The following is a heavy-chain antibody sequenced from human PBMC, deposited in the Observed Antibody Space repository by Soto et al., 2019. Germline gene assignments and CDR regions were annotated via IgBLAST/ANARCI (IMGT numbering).Heavy chain of an antibody. J-gene: IGHJ5*02. Sequence: GASVKVSCKASGYTFTSYGISWVRQAPGQGLEWMGWISAYNGNTNYAQKLQGRVTMTTDTSTSTAYMELRSLRSDDTAVYYCARDIKFVDGQGNWFDPWGQGTLVTVSS. CDR2: ISAYNGNT. CDR1: GYTFTSYG. D-gene: IGHD2-21*01. CDR3: ARDIKFVDGQGNWFDP. V-gene: IGHV1-18*01.